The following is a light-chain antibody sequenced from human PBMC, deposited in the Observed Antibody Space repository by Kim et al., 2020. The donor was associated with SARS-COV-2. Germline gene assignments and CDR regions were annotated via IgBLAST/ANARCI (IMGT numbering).Light chain of an antibody. CDR1: QSVSCSY. V-gene: IGKV3D-20*02. Sequence: SPGERATLPCRASQSVSCSYLAWYQQKPGQAPRLLIYDASSRATGIPDRFSGSGSGTDFTLTISRLEPEDFAVYYCQQHGNSPRTFGQGTKVDIK. CDR3: QQHGNSPRT. CDR2: DAS. J-gene: IGKJ1*01.